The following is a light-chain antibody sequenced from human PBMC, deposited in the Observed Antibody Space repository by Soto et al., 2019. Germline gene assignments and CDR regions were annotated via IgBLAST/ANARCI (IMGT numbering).Light chain of an antibody. Sequence: DIQMTQSPSAMSASVGDRVTITCRASQGISNYLAWFRQKPGKVPRRLIYAVLVLQSGVPSRFSGSGSGTDFTLTITNLQPEDFATYYCLQHNSYQGWPFGQGTKVDIK. V-gene: IGKV1-17*03. CDR1: QGISNY. J-gene: IGKJ1*01. CDR3: LQHNSYQGWP. CDR2: AVL.